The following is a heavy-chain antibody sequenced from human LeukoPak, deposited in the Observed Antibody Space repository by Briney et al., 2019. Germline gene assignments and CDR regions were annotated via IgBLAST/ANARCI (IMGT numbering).Heavy chain of an antibody. CDR1: GGSISSGGYY. D-gene: IGHD4-17*01. CDR3: ARGTHGDYHDY. CDR2: IYHSGST. Sequence: SQTLSLTCTVSGGSISSGGYYWSWIRQPPGKGLEWIGYIYHSGSTYYNPSLKSRVTISIDTSKNQFSLKLSSVTAADTAVYYCARGTHGDYHDYWGQGTLVTVSS. V-gene: IGHV4-30-2*01. J-gene: IGHJ4*02.